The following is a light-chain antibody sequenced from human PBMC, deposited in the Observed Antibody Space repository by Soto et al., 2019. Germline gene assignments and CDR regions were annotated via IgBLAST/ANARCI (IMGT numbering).Light chain of an antibody. Sequence: SALTQPASVSGSPGQSITISCSGTSGDLGHNHVSWYQQHAGKVPKLIIYDVSVRPSGTSTRFSGSKSGNMATLTISGLQPEDEAYYYCSSYTSRGVFAGGTQLTVL. CDR3: SSYTSRGV. V-gene: IGLV2-14*03. CDR2: DVS. CDR1: SGDLGHNH. J-gene: IGLJ3*02.